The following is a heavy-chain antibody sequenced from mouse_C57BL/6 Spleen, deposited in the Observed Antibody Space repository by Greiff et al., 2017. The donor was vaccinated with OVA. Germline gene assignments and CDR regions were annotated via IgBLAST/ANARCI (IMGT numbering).Heavy chain of an antibody. Sequence: QVHVKQPGAELVKPGASVKLSCKASGYTFTSYWMQWVKQRPGQGLEWIGEIDPSDSYTNYNQKFKGKATLTVDTSSSTAYMQLSSLTSEDSAVYYWARWYYGSSHYAMDYWGQGTSVTVSS. CDR1: GYTFTSYW. J-gene: IGHJ4*01. CDR2: IDPSDSYT. D-gene: IGHD1-1*01. V-gene: IGHV1-50*01. CDR3: ARWYYGSSHYAMDY.